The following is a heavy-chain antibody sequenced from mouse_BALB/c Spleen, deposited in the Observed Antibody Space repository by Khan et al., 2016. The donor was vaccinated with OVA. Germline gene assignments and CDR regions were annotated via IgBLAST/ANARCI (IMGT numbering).Heavy chain of an antibody. J-gene: IGHJ3*01. D-gene: IGHD2-14*01. Sequence: QVQLKESGAELARPGASVKMSCKTSGYTFTSYTIHWIKLRPGQGLEWIGYINPNNGYTNYNQKFKDKATLTADKSSTTVYMQLSSLTSDHSAFYKGVRDGGDYRNDGWVAYWGQGTLVTVSA. V-gene: IGHV1-4*01. CDR3: VRDGGDYRNDGWVAY. CDR1: GYTFTSYT. CDR2: INPNNGYT.